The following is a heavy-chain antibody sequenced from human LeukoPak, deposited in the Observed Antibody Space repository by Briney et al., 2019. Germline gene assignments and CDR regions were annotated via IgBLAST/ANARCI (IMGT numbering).Heavy chain of an antibody. D-gene: IGHD6-13*01. CDR2: IIPIFATA. V-gene: IGHV1-69*05. CDR3: ASGSGYSSNWSLYYYYFLDV. CDR1: GGTFNRFA. Sequence: SVKVSCKASGGTFNRFAISWVRQAPGQGLEWMGGIIPIFATADYAQKFQGRVTITTDESTSTAYMELSSLRSEDTAVYYCASGSGYSSNWSLYYYYFLDVWGKGTTVTVSS. J-gene: IGHJ6*03.